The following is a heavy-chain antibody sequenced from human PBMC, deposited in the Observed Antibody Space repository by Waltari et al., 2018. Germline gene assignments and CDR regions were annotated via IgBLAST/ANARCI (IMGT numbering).Heavy chain of an antibody. Sequence: QVQLVQSGAEVKKPGSSVKVSCTASGGTFSSYAIRWVRQAPGQGLEWMGRMNPNSGNTGYAQKFQGRVTITRNTSISTAYMELSSLRSEDTAVYYCARLSSGWYPDYWGQGTLVTVSS. V-gene: IGHV1-8*03. D-gene: IGHD6-19*01. CDR3: ARLSSGWYPDY. J-gene: IGHJ4*02. CDR2: MNPNSGNT. CDR1: GGTFSSYA.